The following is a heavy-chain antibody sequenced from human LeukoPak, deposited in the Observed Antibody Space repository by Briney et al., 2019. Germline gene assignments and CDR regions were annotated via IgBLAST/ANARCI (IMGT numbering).Heavy chain of an antibody. J-gene: IGHJ4*02. V-gene: IGHV3-30*02. CDR1: GFTFSSYG. Sequence: GGSLRLSCAASGFTFSSYGMQWVRQAPGKGLEWVAFIRYDGSNKYYADSVKGRFTISRDNSKNTLYLQMNSLRAEDTAVYYCAKMPPAGQQRYSHDYWGQGTLVTVSS. CDR2: IRYDGSNK. CDR3: AKMPPAGQQRYSHDY. D-gene: IGHD6-13*01.